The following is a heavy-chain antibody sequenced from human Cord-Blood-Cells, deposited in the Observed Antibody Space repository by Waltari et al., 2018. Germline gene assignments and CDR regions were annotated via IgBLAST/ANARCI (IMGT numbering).Heavy chain of an antibody. V-gene: IGHV4-34*01. CDR2: INHSGST. D-gene: IGHD6-6*01. Sequence: QVQLQQRGAGLLTPSETLSLPCAVYGGSFSGYYWRWIRPPPGKGLEWRGEINHSGSTNYNPSLKSRVTISVDTSKNQFSLKLSSVTAADTAVYYCATLAVLAARLDYWGQGTLVTVSS. CDR3: ATLAVLAARLDY. J-gene: IGHJ4*02. CDR1: GGSFSGYY.